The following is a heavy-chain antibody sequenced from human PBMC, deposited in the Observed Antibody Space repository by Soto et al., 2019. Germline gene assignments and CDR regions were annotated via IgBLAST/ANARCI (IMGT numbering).Heavy chain of an antibody. J-gene: IGHJ3*02. D-gene: IGHD3-22*01. Sequence: QLQLQESGSGLVKPSQTLSLTCAVSGGSISSGGYSWSWIRQPPGKGLEWIGYIYHSGSTYYNPSLKSRVTMSVDRSKNQFSLKLSSVTAADTAVYYCARVSLQHYDSSGYYLSGAFDIWGQGTMVTVSS. CDR2: IYHSGST. V-gene: IGHV4-30-2*01. CDR1: GGSISSGGYS. CDR3: ARVSLQHYDSSGYYLSGAFDI.